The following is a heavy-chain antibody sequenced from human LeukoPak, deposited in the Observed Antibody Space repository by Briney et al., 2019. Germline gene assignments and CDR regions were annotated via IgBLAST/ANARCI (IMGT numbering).Heavy chain of an antibody. CDR1: GGSISNYY. CDR3: ARDDTPYFDSFWGTYRYTWFDP. CDR2: IFDSGST. D-gene: IGHD3-16*02. Sequence: PSETLSLTCTVSGGSISNYYWSWIRQPPEKGLEWIGYIFDSGSTNYNPSLKSRVTISVDTSKNQFSLRLSSVTAADTAVYYCARDDTPYFDSFWGTYRYTWFDPWGQGTLVTVSS. J-gene: IGHJ5*02. V-gene: IGHV4-59*01.